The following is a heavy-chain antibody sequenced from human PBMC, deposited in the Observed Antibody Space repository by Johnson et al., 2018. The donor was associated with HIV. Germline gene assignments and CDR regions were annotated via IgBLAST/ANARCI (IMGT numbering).Heavy chain of an antibody. V-gene: IGHV3-66*01. Sequence: VQLVESGGGVVQPGRSLRLSCAASGFSFSSYAMHWVRQAPGKGLEWVSVIYRGGSTYYADSVKGRFTISRDNSKNTLYLQMNSLRAEDTAVYYCAREGAFCGGDCPYAFDIWGQGTLVTVSS. CDR1: GFSFSSYA. CDR3: AREGAFCGGDCPYAFDI. D-gene: IGHD2-21*02. CDR2: IYRGGST. J-gene: IGHJ3*02.